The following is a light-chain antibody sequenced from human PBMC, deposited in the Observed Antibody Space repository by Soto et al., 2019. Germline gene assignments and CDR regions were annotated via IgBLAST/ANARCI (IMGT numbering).Light chain of an antibody. J-gene: IGLJ3*02. V-gene: IGLV2-8*01. CDR3: SSYAGSNSWV. Sequence: QSALTQPPSASGSPGQSVTNSCTGTSSDVGGYNYVSWYQQHPGKAPKLMIYEVSKRPSGVPDRFSGSKSGNTASLTVSGLQAEDEADYYCSSYAGSNSWVFGGGTKLTVL. CDR2: EVS. CDR1: SSDVGGYNY.